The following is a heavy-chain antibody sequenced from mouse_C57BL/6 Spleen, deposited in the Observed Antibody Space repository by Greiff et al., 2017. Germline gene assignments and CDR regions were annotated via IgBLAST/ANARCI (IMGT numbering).Heavy chain of an antibody. D-gene: IGHD4-1*01. Sequence: VQLVESGAELVRPGASVTLSCKASGYTFTDYEMHWVKQTPVHGLEWIGAIDPETGGTAYNQTFKGKAILTADKSSSTVYIELSSLTSEDSAVYYCTSDWDYFDYWGQGTTLTVSS. CDR3: TSDWDYFDY. V-gene: IGHV1-15*01. J-gene: IGHJ2*01. CDR2: IDPETGGT. CDR1: GYTFTDYE.